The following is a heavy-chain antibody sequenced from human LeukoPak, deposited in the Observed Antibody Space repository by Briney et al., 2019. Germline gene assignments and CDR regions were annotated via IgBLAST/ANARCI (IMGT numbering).Heavy chain of an antibody. CDR3: ARAHIKFGCSGGSCYSGYFDY. CDR2: IIPIFGTA. CDR1: GGTFSSYA. Sequence: SVKVSCKASGGTFSSYAISWVRQAPGQGLEWMGGIIPIFGTANYAQKFQGRVTITADESTSTAYMELSSLRSEDTAVYYCARAHIKFGCSGGSCYSGYFDYWGQGTLVTVSS. V-gene: IGHV1-69*13. D-gene: IGHD2-15*01. J-gene: IGHJ4*02.